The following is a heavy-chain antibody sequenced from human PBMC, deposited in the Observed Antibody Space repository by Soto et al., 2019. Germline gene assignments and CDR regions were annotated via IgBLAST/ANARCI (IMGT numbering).Heavy chain of an antibody. CDR2: ISYDGSNK. V-gene: IGHV3-30-3*01. D-gene: IGHD3-22*01. J-gene: IGHJ4*02. CDR1: GFTFSSYA. Sequence: GGSLRLSCAASGFTFSSYAMHWVRQAPGKGLEWVAVISYDGSNKYYADSVKGRFTISRDNSKNTLYLQMNSLRAEDTAVYYCARMAAITMIVGPFDYWGQGTLVTVSS. CDR3: ARMAAITMIVGPFDY.